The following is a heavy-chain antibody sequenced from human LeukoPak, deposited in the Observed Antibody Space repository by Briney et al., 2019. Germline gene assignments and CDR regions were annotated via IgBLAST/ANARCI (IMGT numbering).Heavy chain of an antibody. V-gene: IGHV7-4-1*02. CDR3: ARDIPGDRGRADY. Sequence: ASVKVSCKASGYTFTNYAIKWVRQAPGQGLEWMGWINTNTGNPTYAQGFTGRFVFSLDTSVTTAYLQISSLKAEDTAVYYCARDIPGDRGRADYWGQGTLVTVSS. CDR1: GYTFTNYA. J-gene: IGHJ4*02. CDR2: INTNTGNP. D-gene: IGHD7-27*01.